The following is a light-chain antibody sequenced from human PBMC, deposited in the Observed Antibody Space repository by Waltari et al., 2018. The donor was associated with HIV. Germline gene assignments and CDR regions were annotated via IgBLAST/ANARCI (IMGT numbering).Light chain of an antibody. V-gene: IGLV2-23*02. CDR3: CSYAGSSTVV. CDR2: DVS. Sequence: QSALTQPASVSGSLGQSTTIPCPGTSSVVGGYNYVSWYQQHPGKAPKRMIYDVSKRPSGVSNRFSGSKSGNTASLTISGLQAEDEADYYCCSYAGSSTVVFGGGTKLTVL. J-gene: IGLJ2*01. CDR1: SSVVGGYNY.